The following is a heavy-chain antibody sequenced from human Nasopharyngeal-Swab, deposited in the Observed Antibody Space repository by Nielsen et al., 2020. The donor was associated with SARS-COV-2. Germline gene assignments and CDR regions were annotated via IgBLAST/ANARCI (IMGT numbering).Heavy chain of an antibody. V-gene: IGHV1-24*01. Sequence: ASVKVSCKVSGYTLTELSMHWVRQAPGKGLKWVGGFDPEDGETIYAQKFQGRVTMTEDTSTDTAYMELSSLTSEDTAVYYCTTVAGSYGRFDYWGQGTLVTVSS. J-gene: IGHJ4*02. CDR1: GYTLTELS. CDR3: TTVAGSYGRFDY. D-gene: IGHD1-26*01. CDR2: FDPEDGET.